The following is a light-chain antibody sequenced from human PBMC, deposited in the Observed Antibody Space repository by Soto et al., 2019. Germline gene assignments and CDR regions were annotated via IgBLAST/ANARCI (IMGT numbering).Light chain of an antibody. CDR3: CSYAGSYTYV. CDR2: DVS. V-gene: IGLV2-11*01. CDR1: SSDVGGYNY. J-gene: IGLJ1*01. Sequence: QSVLTQPRSVSGYPGQSVTISCTGTSSDVGGYNYVSWYQQHPGKAPKLMIYDVSNRPSGVPDRFSGSKSGNTASLTISGLQAEDESDYYYCSYAGSYTYVFGTGTKVTVL.